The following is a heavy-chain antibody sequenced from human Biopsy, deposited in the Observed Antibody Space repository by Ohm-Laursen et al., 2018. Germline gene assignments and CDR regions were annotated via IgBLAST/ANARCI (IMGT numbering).Heavy chain of an antibody. CDR1: GFTFSASA. J-gene: IGHJ4*02. D-gene: IGHD3-10*01. CDR3: PLEGAGFDN. CDR2: IRSKAKSYAT. V-gene: IGHV3-73*01. Sequence: SLRLSCSASGFTFSASAVHWVRQASGKELEWVGRIRSKAKSYATAYAASVTGRFTISRDDSKNTTYLQMNSLKTEDTAVYYCPLEGAGFDNWGQGTLVTVSS.